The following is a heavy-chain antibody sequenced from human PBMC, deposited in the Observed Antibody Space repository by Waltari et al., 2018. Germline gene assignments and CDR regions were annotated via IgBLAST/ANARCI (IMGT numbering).Heavy chain of an antibody. CDR2: MSYDGISR. D-gene: IGHD2-15*01. V-gene: IGHV3-30*01. J-gene: IGHJ4*02. CDR3: AREGGTSGYSGYFDH. CDR1: GFTSPTWL. Sequence: VESGGGVVQPGRSLRVSCAAPGFTSPTWLIHWVRQAPGKGLEWVAAMSYDGISRYYADSVKGRFTIGGDDSKNTVYLQIDSLRPEDTAVYYCAREGGTSGYSGYFDHWGQGTLVTVSS.